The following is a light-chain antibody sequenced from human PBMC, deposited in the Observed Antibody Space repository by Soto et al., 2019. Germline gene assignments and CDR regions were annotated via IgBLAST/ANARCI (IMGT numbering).Light chain of an antibody. V-gene: IGKV3-15*01. CDR1: QSVGRN. CDR3: QQYNTWPPWT. Sequence: TVMTQSPATLSVSPGDEANLFCRASQSVGRNLAWYQQRPGQAPRLFIYGASTRATGIPDRFSGSGSGTEFSLTISSLQSEYFAVYYCQQYNTWPPWTFGQGTKVDI. J-gene: IGKJ1*01. CDR2: GAS.